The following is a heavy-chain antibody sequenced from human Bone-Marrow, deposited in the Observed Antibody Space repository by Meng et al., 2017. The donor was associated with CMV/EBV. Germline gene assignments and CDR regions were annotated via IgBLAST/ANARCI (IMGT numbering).Heavy chain of an antibody. D-gene: IGHD1-1*01. J-gene: IGHJ5*02. CDR1: GFTFSSYA. Sequence: GESLKISCAASGFTFSSYAMSWVRQAPGKGLEWVSAISGSGGSTYYAGSVKGRFTISRDNSKNTLYLQMNSLRAEDTAVYYCAKDSRQSWYIGNWFDPWGQGTLVTVSS. CDR2: ISGSGGST. V-gene: IGHV3-23*01. CDR3: AKDSRQSWYIGNWFDP.